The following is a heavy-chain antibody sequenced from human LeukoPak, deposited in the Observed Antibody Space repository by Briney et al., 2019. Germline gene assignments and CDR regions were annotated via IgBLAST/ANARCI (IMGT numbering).Heavy chain of an antibody. CDR1: GGSISSYY. V-gene: IGHV4-59*08. Sequence: SETLSLTCTVSGGSISSYYWSWIRQPPGKGLEWIGYIYYSGSTNYIPSLKSRVTISVDTSKNQFSLKLSSVTAADTAVYYCARGSPGDQLWLPYFDYWGQGTLVTVSS. D-gene: IGHD5-18*01. CDR2: IYYSGST. CDR3: ARGSPGDQLWLPYFDY. J-gene: IGHJ4*02.